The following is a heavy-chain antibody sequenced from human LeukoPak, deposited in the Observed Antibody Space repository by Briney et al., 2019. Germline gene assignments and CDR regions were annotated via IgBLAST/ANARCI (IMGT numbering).Heavy chain of an antibody. CDR2: ISYDGSNK. D-gene: IGHD3-10*01. Sequence: GGSLRLSCAASGFTFSSYGMHWVRQAPGKGLEWVAVISYDGSNKYYADSVKGRFAISRDNAKNSLYLQMNSLRDEDTAVYYCAREGYGSHALDIWGQGTMVTVSS. V-gene: IGHV3-30*03. CDR3: AREGYGSHALDI. CDR1: GFTFSSYG. J-gene: IGHJ3*02.